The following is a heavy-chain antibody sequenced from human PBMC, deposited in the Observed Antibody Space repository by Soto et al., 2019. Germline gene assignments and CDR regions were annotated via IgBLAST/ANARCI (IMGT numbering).Heavy chain of an antibody. Sequence: SETLALSCTFSGGSIANNNYVWGWVRQPPGKGLEWIGSAAYSGGTYKNPSLKSRVTVSVDTSKNQFSLKLTSVTAADTAVYYCAKVVVGANSNSDFDSWGQGTMVTVSS. V-gene: IGHV4-39*03. D-gene: IGHD2-15*01. CDR3: AKVVVGANSNSDFDS. J-gene: IGHJ4*02. CDR2: AAYSGGT. CDR1: GGSIANNNYV.